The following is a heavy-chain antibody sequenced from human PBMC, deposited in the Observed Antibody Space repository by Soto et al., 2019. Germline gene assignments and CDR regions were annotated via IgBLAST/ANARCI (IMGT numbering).Heavy chain of an antibody. J-gene: IGHJ6*02. V-gene: IGHV4-59*01. D-gene: IGHD3-22*01. CDR1: GGSISSYY. CDR3: ARMTYDSSGYDYYYYYGMDV. Sequence: SETLSLTCTVSGGSISSYYWSWIRQPPGKGLEWIGYIYYSGSTNYNPSLKSRVTISVDTSKNQFSLKLSSVTAADTAVYYCARMTYDSSGYDYYYYYGMDVWGQGTTVTVSS. CDR2: IYYSGST.